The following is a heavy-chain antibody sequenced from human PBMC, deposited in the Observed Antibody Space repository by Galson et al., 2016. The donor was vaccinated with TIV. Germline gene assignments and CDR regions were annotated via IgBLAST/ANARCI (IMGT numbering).Heavy chain of an antibody. CDR2: LMPRTGTA. V-gene: IGHV1-69*11. Sequence: SVKVSCKASGDSFTSYALSWVRQAPGQGLEWMGSLMPRTGTANYAEKFQGRITLTAPDSTNTAYMELNSLRFDDTAVYYCARGFLRVPNYWSDYPQSTYYQCQMNVWGQGTLVTVSS. CDR3: ARGFLRVPNYWSDYPQSTYYQCQMNV. CDR1: GDSFTSYA. D-gene: IGHD3-3*01. J-gene: IGHJ1*01.